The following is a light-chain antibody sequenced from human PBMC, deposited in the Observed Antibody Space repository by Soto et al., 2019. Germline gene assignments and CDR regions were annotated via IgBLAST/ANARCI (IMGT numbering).Light chain of an antibody. V-gene: IGKV3-20*01. CDR1: QSVSSSY. J-gene: IGKJ5*01. CDR2: GAS. Sequence: EIVLTQSPGTLSLSPGERATLSCRASQSVSSSYLAWYQQKPGQAPRLLICGASSRATGIPDRFSGSGSGTDFTLTISRLEPEDCAEYYYEHYGDSPPLTFGQGTLLEIK. CDR3: EHYGDSPPLT.